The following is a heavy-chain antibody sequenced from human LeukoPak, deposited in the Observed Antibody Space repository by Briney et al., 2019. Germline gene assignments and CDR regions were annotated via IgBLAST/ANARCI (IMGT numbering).Heavy chain of an antibody. CDR3: ARRIRRGYSSGWYLFDY. D-gene: IGHD6-19*01. Sequence: ASVKVSCKASGYTFTSHDINWVRQATGQGLEWMGWMNPNSGNTGYAQKFQGRVTMTRNTSISTAYMELSSLRSEATAVYYCARRIRRGYSSGWYLFDYWGQGTLVTVSS. J-gene: IGHJ4*02. CDR1: GYTFTSHD. CDR2: MNPNSGNT. V-gene: IGHV1-8*01.